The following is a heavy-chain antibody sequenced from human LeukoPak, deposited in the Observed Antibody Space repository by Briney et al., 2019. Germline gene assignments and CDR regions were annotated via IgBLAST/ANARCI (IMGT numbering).Heavy chain of an antibody. V-gene: IGHV1-8*01. Sequence: ASVKVSCKASGYPLTTYDIDWVRKATGQGLEWMGWMNPSSGYTGYSQKFQGRVTMTRNTSITTAYMELSSLRSEDTAVYYCARISDHNWYFDLWGRGTLVTVSS. D-gene: IGHD1-14*01. CDR1: GYPLTTYD. CDR3: ARISDHNWYFDL. J-gene: IGHJ2*01. CDR2: MNPSSGYT.